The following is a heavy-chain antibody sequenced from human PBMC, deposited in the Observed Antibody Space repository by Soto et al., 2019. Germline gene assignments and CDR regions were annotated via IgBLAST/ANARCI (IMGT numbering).Heavy chain of an antibody. CDR3: ASAPSGERWFDP. CDR1: GGSFSGYY. V-gene: IGHV4-34*01. CDR2: INHSGST. D-gene: IGHD1-26*01. J-gene: IGHJ5*02. Sequence: SETLSLTCAVYGGSFSGYYWSWIRQPPGKGLEWIGEINHSGSTNYNPSLKSRVTISVDTSKNQFSLKLSSVTAADTAVYYCASAPSGERWFDPWGQGTLVTVSS.